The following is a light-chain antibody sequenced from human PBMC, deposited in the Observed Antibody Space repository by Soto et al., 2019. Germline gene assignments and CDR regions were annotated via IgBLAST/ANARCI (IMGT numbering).Light chain of an antibody. CDR1: SGSVSTSYY. V-gene: IGLV8-61*01. CDR2: STN. CDR3: VLYMGSGFVV. Sequence: QAVVTQEPSFSVSPGGTVTLTCGLSSGSVSTSYYPSWYQQTPGQAPRTLIYSTNTRSSGVPDRFSGSILGNKAALTITGAQADDESDYYCVLYMGSGFVVFGGVTKLTVL. J-gene: IGLJ2*01.